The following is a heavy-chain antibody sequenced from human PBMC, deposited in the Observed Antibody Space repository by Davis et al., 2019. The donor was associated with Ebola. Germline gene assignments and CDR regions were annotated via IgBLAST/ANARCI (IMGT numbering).Heavy chain of an antibody. V-gene: IGHV4-39*07. Sequence: MPSETLSLTCTVSGDSLISSRYYWGWFRQPPGHGLEWIASIYNSVATYYKSSLKSRVTLSVDTSKNQFSLKVRSVTAADTAVYYCARGGRWAAEAGDLLLWGQGTLLTVPS. D-gene: IGHD6-13*01. CDR2: IYNSVAT. J-gene: IGHJ4*02. CDR3: ARGGRWAAEAGDLLL. CDR1: GDSLISSRYY.